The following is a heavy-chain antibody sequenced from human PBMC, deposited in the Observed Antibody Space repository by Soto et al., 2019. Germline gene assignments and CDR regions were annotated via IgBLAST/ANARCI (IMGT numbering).Heavy chain of an antibody. Sequence: GASVKVSCKASGYTFTSYAMHWVRQAPGQRLEWMGWINAGNGNTKYSQKFQGRVTITADKSTSTVYMDLSSLRSEDTAVYYCARSLLGDYYDSDGLDNWGQGTLVTVSS. CDR1: GYTFTSYA. D-gene: IGHD3-22*01. V-gene: IGHV1-3*01. J-gene: IGHJ4*02. CDR2: INAGNGNT. CDR3: ARSLLGDYYDSDGLDN.